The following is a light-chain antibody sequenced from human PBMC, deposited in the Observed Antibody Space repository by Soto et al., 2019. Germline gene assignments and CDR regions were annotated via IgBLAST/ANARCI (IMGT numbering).Light chain of an antibody. J-gene: IGKJ2*01. V-gene: IGKV3-15*01. Sequence: EIVMTQSPATLSVSPGERATLSCRASQSVSSNLAWYQQKLGQAPRLLIYGASTRATGIPARFSGSGSKTEFTLTSSSRQSEDFAVYYCQQYSSWPYTFGQGTKLEIK. CDR1: QSVSSN. CDR3: QQYSSWPYT. CDR2: GAS.